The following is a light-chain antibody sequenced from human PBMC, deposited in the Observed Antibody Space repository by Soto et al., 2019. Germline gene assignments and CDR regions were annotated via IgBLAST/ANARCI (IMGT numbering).Light chain of an antibody. CDR1: SSDIGADDF. J-gene: IGLJ2*01. CDR2: EVT. Sequence: QSVLTQPASVSGSPGQSINISCTGTSSDIGADDFVSWYQHHPDKTPKLIIFEVTYRPTGISHRFSASKSGNTASLTISGLEAEDEAFYYCSSYRKTTFPHVVFGGGTKVTVL. V-gene: IGLV2-14*01. CDR3: SSYRKTTFPHVV.